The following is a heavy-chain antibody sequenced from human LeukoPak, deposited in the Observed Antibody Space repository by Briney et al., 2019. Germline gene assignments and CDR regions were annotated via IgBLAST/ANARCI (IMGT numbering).Heavy chain of an antibody. Sequence: ASVTVSCKASGYTFTSYAMHWVRQAPGQRLEWMGWINAGNGNTKYSQKFQGRVTITRDTSASTAYMELSSLRSEDTAVYYCARVWISSGYEYYFDYWGQGTLVTVSS. CDR2: INAGNGNT. V-gene: IGHV1-3*01. D-gene: IGHD3-22*01. CDR1: GYTFTSYA. J-gene: IGHJ4*02. CDR3: ARVWISSGYEYYFDY.